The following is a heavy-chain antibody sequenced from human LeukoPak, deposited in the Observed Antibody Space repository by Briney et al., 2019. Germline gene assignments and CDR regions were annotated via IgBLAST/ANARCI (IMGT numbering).Heavy chain of an antibody. D-gene: IGHD3-22*01. CDR3: AREAGGSGYDYFDY. Sequence: ASVKVSCKASGYTFTSYGISWVRQAPGQGLEWMGWISAYNGNTNYAQKLQGRVTMTTDTSTSTAYMELSRLRSDDTAVYYCAREAGGSGYDYFDYWGQGTLVTVSS. CDR1: GYTFTSYG. J-gene: IGHJ4*02. V-gene: IGHV1-18*01. CDR2: ISAYNGNT.